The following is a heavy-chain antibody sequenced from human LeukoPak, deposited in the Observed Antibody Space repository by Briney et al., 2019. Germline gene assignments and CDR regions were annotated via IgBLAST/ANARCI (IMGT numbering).Heavy chain of an antibody. CDR1: GLIFSSYW. Sequence: PGGSLRLSCAASGLIFSSYWMSWVRQAPGKGLEWVANIKKDGSEMYYVDSVKGRFTISRDNAKNSLYLQMNSLRAEDTALYYCARDLARGGPHATLNYYMDVWGKGTTVTVSS. D-gene: IGHD3-16*01. CDR3: ARDLARGGPHATLNYYMDV. J-gene: IGHJ6*03. V-gene: IGHV3-7*03. CDR2: IKKDGSEM.